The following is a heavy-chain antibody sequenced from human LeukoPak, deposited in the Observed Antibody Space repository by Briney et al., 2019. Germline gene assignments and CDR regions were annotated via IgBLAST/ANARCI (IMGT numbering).Heavy chain of an antibody. J-gene: IGHJ4*02. CDR3: ARRLASCGGDFYSFDY. V-gene: IGHV5-10-1*01. D-gene: IGHD2-21*02. Sequence: GESLRIPCKGSGYSFTTYWISWVRQMPGKGLEWMGRIAPSDSYTYYSPSFQGHVTISADKSINTAYLQWTSLRASDTAMYYCARRLASCGGDFYSFDYWGQGTLVTVSS. CDR1: GYSFTTYW. CDR2: IAPSDSYT.